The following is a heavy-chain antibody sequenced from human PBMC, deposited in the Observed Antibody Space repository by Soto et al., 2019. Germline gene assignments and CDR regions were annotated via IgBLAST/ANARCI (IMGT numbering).Heavy chain of an antibody. CDR3: ARVLSSSWSSHDNWFDP. D-gene: IGHD6-13*01. CDR2: IYYSGST. Sequence: QVQLQESGPGLVKPSETLSLTCTVSGGSISSYYWSWIRQPPGKGLEWIGYIYYSGSTNYNPSLKRRVTISVDASKHQLSLTLSSVTAADTAVYYCARVLSSSWSSHDNWFDPWGQGTLVTVSS. V-gene: IGHV4-59*01. J-gene: IGHJ5*02. CDR1: GGSISSYY.